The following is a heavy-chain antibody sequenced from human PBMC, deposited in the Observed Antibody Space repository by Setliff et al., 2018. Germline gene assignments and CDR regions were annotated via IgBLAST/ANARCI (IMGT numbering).Heavy chain of an antibody. CDR3: ARDLGHGGDSDY. V-gene: IGHV4-38-2*02. CDR2: IGHTGSI. J-gene: IGHJ4*02. D-gene: IGHD2-21*02. Sequence: SETLSLTCTVSGYSISSGYIWGWIWQPPGEGLEWVGNIGHTGSINYNPSLKSRLTISRDTSKNQVSLKLNSVTATDTAVYYCARDLGHGGDSDYWGQGILVTVSS. CDR1: GYSISSGYI.